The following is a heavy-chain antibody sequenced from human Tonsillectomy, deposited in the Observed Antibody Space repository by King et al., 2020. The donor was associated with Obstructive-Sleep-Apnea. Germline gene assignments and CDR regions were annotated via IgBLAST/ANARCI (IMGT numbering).Heavy chain of an antibody. V-gene: IGHV4-31*03. D-gene: IGHD2-21*02. J-gene: IGHJ4*02. CDR2: IYYSGST. Sequence: VQLQESGPGLVKPSQTLSLTCTVSVGSIISGGYSWNWIRQHPGKGLEWIGYIYYSGSTYYNPSLKSRVTISIDTSKNQFSLKVSSVTAADTAVYHCARDRPKDCGGDCGYFDYWGQGTLVTVSS. CDR1: VGSIISGGYS. CDR3: ARDRPKDCGGDCGYFDY.